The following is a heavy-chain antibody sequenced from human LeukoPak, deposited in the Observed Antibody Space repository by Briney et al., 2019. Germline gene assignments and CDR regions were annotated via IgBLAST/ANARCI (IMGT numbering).Heavy chain of an antibody. J-gene: IGHJ4*02. CDR2: ISSSSSTM. CDR3: VRGDSRDY. V-gene: IGHV3-21*01. Sequence: GGSLRLSCAASGFTFSNYAMSWVRQAPGKGLEWVSSISSSSSTMHYADSVKGRLTISRDNAKNSLYLQINSLRAEDTAVYYCVRGDSRDYWGQGTLVTVSS. CDR1: GFTFSNYA. D-gene: IGHD6-13*01.